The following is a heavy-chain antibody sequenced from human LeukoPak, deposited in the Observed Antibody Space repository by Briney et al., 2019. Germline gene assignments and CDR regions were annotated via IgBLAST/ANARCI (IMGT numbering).Heavy chain of an antibody. Sequence: SETLSLTCAVYGGSFSGYYWSWIRQPPGKGPEWIGEINHSGSTNYNPSLKSRVTISVDTSKNQFSLKLSSVTAADTAVYYCASRTSTVTTSHYFDYWGQGTLVTVSS. J-gene: IGHJ4*02. CDR2: INHSGST. CDR3: ASRTSTVTTSHYFDY. CDR1: GGSFSGYY. D-gene: IGHD4-17*01. V-gene: IGHV4-34*01.